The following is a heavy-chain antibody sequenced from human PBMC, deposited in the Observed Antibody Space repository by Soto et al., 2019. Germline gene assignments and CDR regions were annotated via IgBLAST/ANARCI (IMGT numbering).Heavy chain of an antibody. CDR2: IIPILGIA. Sequence: QVQLVQSGAEVKKPGSSVKVSCKASGGTFSSYTISWVRQAPGQGLEWMGRIIPILGIANYAQKFQGRVTITAEKSTSTAYMELSSLRSEDTAVYYCATGVVVVAATDGYWGQGTLVTVSS. J-gene: IGHJ4*02. D-gene: IGHD2-15*01. V-gene: IGHV1-69*02. CDR1: GGTFSSYT. CDR3: ATGVVVVAATDGY.